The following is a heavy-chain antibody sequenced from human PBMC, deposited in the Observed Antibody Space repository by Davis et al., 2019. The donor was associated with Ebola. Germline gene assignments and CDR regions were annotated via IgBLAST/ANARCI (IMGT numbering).Heavy chain of an antibody. D-gene: IGHD6-13*01. CDR3: ARGSSWSIYGMDV. Sequence: SETLSLTCTVSGGSISSSSYYWGWIRQPPGKGLEWIGEINHSGSTNYNPSLKSRVTISVDTSKNQFSLKLSSVTAADTAVYYCARGSSWSIYGMDVWGQGTTVTVSS. CDR2: INHSGST. CDR1: GGSISSSSYY. J-gene: IGHJ6*02. V-gene: IGHV4-39*07.